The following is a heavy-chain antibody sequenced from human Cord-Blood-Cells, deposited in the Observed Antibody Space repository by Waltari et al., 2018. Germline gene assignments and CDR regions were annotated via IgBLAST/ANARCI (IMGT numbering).Heavy chain of an antibody. CDR2: VYYSGRT. Sequence: QLQLQESGPGLVKPSETLSLTCTVSGGSISSSSYYWGWIRQPPGKGLEWIGSVYYSGRTYYNPSLKSRVTISVDTSKNQFSLKLSSVTAADTAVYYCARREGTAIYWGQGTLVTVSS. CDR1: GGSISSSSYY. V-gene: IGHV4-39*01. D-gene: IGHD1-26*01. J-gene: IGHJ4*02. CDR3: ARREGTAIY.